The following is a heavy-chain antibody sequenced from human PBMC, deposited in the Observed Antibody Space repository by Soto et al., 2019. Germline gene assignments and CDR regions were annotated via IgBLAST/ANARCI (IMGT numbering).Heavy chain of an antibody. V-gene: IGHV5-51*01. D-gene: IGHD2-8*02. CDR1: EEGFSNFW. Sequence: PGESLQISTHASEEGFSNFWIAWVRQMPLEGLEWLGIIYPDDSDTRYSPSFLGQVTISADKSIKTTYLQWSSLKASDTAIYFCASSVLVTSTMNYFDLWGQGTLVTVSS. J-gene: IGHJ4*02. CDR3: ASSVLVTSTMNYFDL. CDR2: IYPDDSDT.